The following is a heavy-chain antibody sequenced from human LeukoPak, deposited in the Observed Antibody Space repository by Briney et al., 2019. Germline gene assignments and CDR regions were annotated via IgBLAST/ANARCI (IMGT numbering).Heavy chain of an antibody. V-gene: IGHV4-59*01. CDR1: GCSISSYY. D-gene: IGHD3-22*01. CDR2: ISYSGST. Sequence: PSETLSLTCTVSGCSISSYYWSWIRQPPGKGLEWIACISYSGSTKYNPSLKSRVTISVDTSKNQLSLKLSSVTAADTAVYYCAREPGFDSSGYLNWFDPWGQGTLVTVSS. CDR3: AREPGFDSSGYLNWFDP. J-gene: IGHJ5*02.